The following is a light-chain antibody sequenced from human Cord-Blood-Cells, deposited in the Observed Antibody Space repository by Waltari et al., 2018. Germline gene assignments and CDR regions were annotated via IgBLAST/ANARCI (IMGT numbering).Light chain of an antibody. CDR2: GAS. V-gene: IGKV3-15*01. CDR1: QGVSSN. Sequence: IVMSQSPATLSVAPGERVTLSCRASQGVSSNLAWYQQKPGQAPRLLIYGASTRASGIPARFSGSGSGTEFTLTISSLQSEDFAVYYCQQYNSLPRTFGQGTKVEIK. CDR3: QQYNSLPRT. J-gene: IGKJ1*01.